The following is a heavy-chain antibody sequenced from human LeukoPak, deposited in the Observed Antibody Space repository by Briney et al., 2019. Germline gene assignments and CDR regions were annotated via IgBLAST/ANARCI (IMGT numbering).Heavy chain of an antibody. J-gene: IGHJ4*02. CDR3: AKDALSPRTIFGVVTIFDY. D-gene: IGHD3-3*01. CDR2: ISGSGGST. Sequence: GSLRLSCAASGFTFSSYGMHWVRQAPGKGLEWVSAISGSGGSTYYADSVKGRFTISRDNSKNTLYLQMNSLRAEDTAVYYCAKDALSPRTIFGVVTIFDYWGQGTLVTVSS. V-gene: IGHV3-23*01. CDR1: GFTFSSYG.